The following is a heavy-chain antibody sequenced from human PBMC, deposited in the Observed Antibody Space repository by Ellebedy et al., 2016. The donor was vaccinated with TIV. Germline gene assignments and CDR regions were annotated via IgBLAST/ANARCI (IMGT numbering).Heavy chain of an antibody. Sequence: SETLSLXXAVYGGSFSGYYWSWIRQPPGKGLEWIGEINHSGSTNYNPSLKSRVTISVDTSKNQFSLKLSSVTAADTAVYYCASRSGSYYYFDYWGQGTLVTVSS. D-gene: IGHD1-26*01. CDR3: ASRSGSYYYFDY. CDR1: GGSFSGYY. J-gene: IGHJ4*02. CDR2: INHSGST. V-gene: IGHV4-34*01.